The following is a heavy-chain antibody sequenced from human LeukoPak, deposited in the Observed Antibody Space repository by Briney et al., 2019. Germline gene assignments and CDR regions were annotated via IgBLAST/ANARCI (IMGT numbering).Heavy chain of an antibody. CDR1: GFTFRSHA. J-gene: IGHJ4*02. Sequence: GGSLRLSCVGSGFTFRSHAMSWVRQAPEKGLEFVSGIYENGGTTYYADSVKGRFSISRDDSKNTLYLQMDSLRGEDAAVYYCAKDFRIGYSAHFDYWGQGALVTVSS. D-gene: IGHD2-21*01. CDR2: IYENGGTT. V-gene: IGHV3-23*01. CDR3: AKDFRIGYSAHFDY.